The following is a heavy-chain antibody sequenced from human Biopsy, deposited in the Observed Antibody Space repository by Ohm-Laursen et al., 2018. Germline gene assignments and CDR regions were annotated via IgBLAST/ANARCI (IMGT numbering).Heavy chain of an antibody. V-gene: IGHV4-4*07. D-gene: IGHD3-16*01. CDR3: AREDEGLLRALDL. CDR2: IYTIGDT. J-gene: IGHJ2*01. CDR1: GASMTGYF. Sequence: GTLSLTCTVSGASMTGYFWTWVRQPAGKGLEWIGHIYTIGDTTYNPSLESRVTMSLDTSKNQFSLKMTSLTAADTAVYFCAREDEGLLRALDLWGRGSPVTVPS.